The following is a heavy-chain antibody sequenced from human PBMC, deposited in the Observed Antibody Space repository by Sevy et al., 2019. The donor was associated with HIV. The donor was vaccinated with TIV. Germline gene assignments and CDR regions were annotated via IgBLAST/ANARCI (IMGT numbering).Heavy chain of an antibody. D-gene: IGHD2-2*01. CDR2: IKQDGSEK. CDR3: ASTLIVVVPAAHGDGVFDAFDI. V-gene: IGHV3-7*01. Sequence: GGSLRLSCAASGFTFSSYWMSWVRQAPGKGLEWVANIKQDGSEKYYVDSVKGRFTISRGNAKNLLYLQMNSLRAEDTAVYYCASTLIVVVPAAHGDGVFDAFDIWGQGTMVTVSS. CDR1: GFTFSSYW. J-gene: IGHJ3*02.